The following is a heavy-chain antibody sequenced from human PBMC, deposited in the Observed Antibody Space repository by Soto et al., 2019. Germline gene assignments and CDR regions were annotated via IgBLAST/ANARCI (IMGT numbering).Heavy chain of an antibody. Sequence: ASVKVSCKVSGYTLTELSMHWARQAPGKGLEWMGGFDPEDGETIYAQKFQGRVTMTEDTSTDTAYMELSSLRSEDTAVYYCATLRIRSGGYSYDSVAPDGVYYFDYWGQGTLVTVSS. V-gene: IGHV1-24*01. CDR3: ATLRIRSGGYSYDSVAPDGVYYFDY. J-gene: IGHJ4*02. D-gene: IGHD5-18*01. CDR1: GYTLTELS. CDR2: FDPEDGET.